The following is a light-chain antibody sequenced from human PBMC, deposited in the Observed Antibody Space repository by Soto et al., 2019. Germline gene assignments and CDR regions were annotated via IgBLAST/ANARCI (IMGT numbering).Light chain of an antibody. CDR1: QSIHTC. CDR2: KAS. CDR3: QQYNSHPYT. Sequence: DFQMTQSPSPLSASVGDSVTITCRASQSIHTCLAWYQQKPGRTPKLLIYKASVLERGVPSRFSGSGSGTEFTLTISSLQPDDFATYYCQQYNSHPYTFGRGTKLQIK. V-gene: IGKV1-5*03. J-gene: IGKJ2*01.